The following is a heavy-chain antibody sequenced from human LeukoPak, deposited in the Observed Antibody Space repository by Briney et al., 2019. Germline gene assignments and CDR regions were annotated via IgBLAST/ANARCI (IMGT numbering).Heavy chain of an antibody. CDR2: INPGGGST. D-gene: IGHD3-22*01. J-gene: IGHJ3*02. CDR1: GYTFTSYY. CDR3: ARDSRADDSSGYSLGGDAFDI. Sequence: GASVKVSCKASGYTFTSYYMHWVRQAPGQGLEWMGIINPGGGSTSYAQKFQGRVTMTRDTSTSTVYMELSSLRSEDTAVYYCARDSRADDSSGYSLGGDAFDIWGQGTMVTVSS. V-gene: IGHV1-46*01.